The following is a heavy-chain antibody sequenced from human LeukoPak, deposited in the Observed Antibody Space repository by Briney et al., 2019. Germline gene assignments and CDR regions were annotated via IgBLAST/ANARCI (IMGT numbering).Heavy chain of an antibody. CDR2: ISAYNGNT. V-gene: IGHV1-18*01. Sequence: ASVKVSCKASGGTFSSYAISWVRQAPGQGLEWMGWISAYNGNTNYVQKLQGRVTMTIDTSTSTVYMELRSLRSDDTAVYYCARDGHRRYYYESSDCRFDYWGQGTLVTVSS. CDR3: ARDGHRRYYYESSDCRFDY. D-gene: IGHD3-22*01. CDR1: GGTFSSYA. J-gene: IGHJ4*02.